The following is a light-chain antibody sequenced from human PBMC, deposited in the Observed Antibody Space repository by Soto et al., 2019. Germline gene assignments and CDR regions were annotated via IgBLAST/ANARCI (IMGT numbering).Light chain of an antibody. CDR2: DTS. J-gene: IGKJ4*01. CDR1: QSVSSH. Sequence: EIVLTRSPATLSLSPGERATLSCRASQSVSSHLAWYQQKPGQAPRLLMYDTSNRATGIPARFSGSGSGTDFTLTISSLEPEDFAVYYCQQRVNWPLTFGGGTKVEIK. CDR3: QQRVNWPLT. V-gene: IGKV3-11*01.